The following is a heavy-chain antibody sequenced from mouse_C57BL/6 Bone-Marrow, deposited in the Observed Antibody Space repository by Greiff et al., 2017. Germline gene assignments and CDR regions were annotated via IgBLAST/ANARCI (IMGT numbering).Heavy chain of an antibody. J-gene: IGHJ3*01. CDR3: ARSRWLPYAY. Sequence: QVQLQQSGAELARPGASVKLSCKASGYTFTSYGISWVKQRTGQGLEWIGEINPRSGNTYYNEKFKGKATLTADKSSSTAYMELRSLTSEDSAVYFCARSRWLPYAYWGQGTLVTVSA. CDR1: GYTFTSYG. D-gene: IGHD2-2*01. CDR2: INPRSGNT. V-gene: IGHV1-81*01.